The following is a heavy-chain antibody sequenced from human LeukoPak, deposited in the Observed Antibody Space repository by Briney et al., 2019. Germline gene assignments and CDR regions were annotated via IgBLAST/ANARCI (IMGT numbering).Heavy chain of an antibody. V-gene: IGHV4-4*02. CDR3: ARIPLVWSSPKGAFDI. Sequence: SGTLSLTCAVSGGSISSSNWGSGVRQPPGKGLDWIGEIYHSGSTNYNPSLKSRVTISVDKSMNQFSLKVSSVTAADTAVYYCARIPLVWSSPKGAFDIWGQGTMVTVSS. J-gene: IGHJ3*02. CDR1: GGSISSSNW. CDR2: IYHSGST. D-gene: IGHD3-10*01.